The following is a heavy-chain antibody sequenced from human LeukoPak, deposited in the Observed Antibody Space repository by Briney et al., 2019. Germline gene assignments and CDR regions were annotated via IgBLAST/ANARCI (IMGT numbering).Heavy chain of an antibody. CDR2: MSFDVNNK. CDR1: GFTFSSYA. J-gene: IGHJ4*02. Sequence: QPGRSLRLSCATSGFTFSSYAFHWVRQAPGKGLEWVATMSFDVNNKYYADSVRGRFTISRDNSKNTLYLQMNSLRAEDTAVYYCARDSTTYYYGSGSYYMYYWGQGTLVTVSS. V-gene: IGHV3-30*04. CDR3: ARDSTTYYYGSGSYYMYY. D-gene: IGHD3-10*01.